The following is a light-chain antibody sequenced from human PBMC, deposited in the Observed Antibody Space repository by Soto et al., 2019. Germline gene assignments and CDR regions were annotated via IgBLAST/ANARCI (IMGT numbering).Light chain of an antibody. CDR1: QSVSSSY. V-gene: IGKV3-20*01. J-gene: IGKJ1*01. Sequence: EIVLTQSPGTLSLSPGDRATLSCRASQSVSSSYLAWYQQKPGQAPRLLMSGASNRATGIPDRFSGSGSGTDFTLTISRLEPEDFSVYYCQQFGSTPPMTFGQGTKVEIK. CDR2: GAS. CDR3: QQFGSTPPMT.